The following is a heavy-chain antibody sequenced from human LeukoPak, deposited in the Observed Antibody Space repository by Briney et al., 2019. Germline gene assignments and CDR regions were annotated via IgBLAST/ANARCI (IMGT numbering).Heavy chain of an antibody. CDR3: ARDAERGYSYYYFDY. D-gene: IGHD5-18*01. CDR2: IIPIFGTA. J-gene: IGHJ4*02. CDR1: GYTFTSYG. V-gene: IGHV1-69*13. Sequence: ASVKVSCKASGYTFTSYGISWVRQAPGQGLEWMGGIIPIFGTANYAQKFQGRVTITADESTSTAYMELSSLRSEDTAVYYCARDAERGYSYYYFDYWGQGTLVTVSS.